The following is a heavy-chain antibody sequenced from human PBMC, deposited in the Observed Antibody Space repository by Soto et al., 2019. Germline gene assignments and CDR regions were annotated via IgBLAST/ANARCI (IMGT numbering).Heavy chain of an antibody. Sequence: EVQLVESGGGLVQPGRSLRLSCAASGFTFDDYAMHWVRQAPGKGLEWVSGISWNSGSIGYADSVKGRFTISRDNAKNSLYLQMNSLRAEDTALYYCAKDLRRGPPARPPLFDYWGQGTLVTVSS. CDR1: GFTFDDYA. CDR2: ISWNSGSI. V-gene: IGHV3-9*01. CDR3: AKDLRRGPPARPPLFDY. J-gene: IGHJ4*02. D-gene: IGHD6-6*01.